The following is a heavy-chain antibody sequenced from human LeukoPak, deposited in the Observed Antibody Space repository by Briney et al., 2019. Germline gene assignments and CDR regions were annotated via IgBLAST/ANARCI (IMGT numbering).Heavy chain of an antibody. CDR2: ITGGGITA. V-gene: IGHV3-23*01. CDR1: GGSFSGYH. CDR3: AKNTVGETIGWDAYDI. Sequence: ETLSLTCAVYGGSFSGYHWSWVRQAPGKGLEWDASITGGGITAYYADSVKGRFTISRDNSKNTLYLQMNSLRVEDTAVYYCAKNTVGETIGWDAYDIWGHGTLGAVSS. J-gene: IGHJ3*02. D-gene: IGHD1-26*01.